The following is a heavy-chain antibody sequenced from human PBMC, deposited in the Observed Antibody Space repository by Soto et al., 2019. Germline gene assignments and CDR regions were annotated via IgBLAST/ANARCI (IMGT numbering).Heavy chain of an antibody. CDR3: AAVRQHYFEF. D-gene: IGHD1-1*01. CDR2: IYYSGST. CDR1: GGSISSGAYY. V-gene: IGHV4-31*03. J-gene: IGHJ4*02. Sequence: QVQLQESGPGLVKPSQTLSLTCTVSGGSISSGAYYWSWIRQHPGKGLEWIGYIYYSGSTYSNPSLKSRVAISVDKSKNQFSLKLSSGTAADTAVYYCAAVRQHYFEFWGQGTLVTVSS.